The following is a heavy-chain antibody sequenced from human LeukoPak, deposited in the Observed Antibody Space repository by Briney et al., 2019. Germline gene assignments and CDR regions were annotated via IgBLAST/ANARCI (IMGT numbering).Heavy chain of an antibody. V-gene: IGHV1-18*01. J-gene: IGHJ6*02. CDR2: ISAYNGNT. D-gene: IGHD1-26*01. CDR3: ARVRVGARGYYYYGTDV. CDR1: GYTFTSYG. Sequence: GASVKVSCKASGYTFTSYGIGWVRQAPGQGLEWMGWISAYNGNTNYAQKLQGRVTMTTDTSTSTAYMELRSLRSDDTAVYYCARVRVGARGYYYYGTDVWGQGTTVTVSS.